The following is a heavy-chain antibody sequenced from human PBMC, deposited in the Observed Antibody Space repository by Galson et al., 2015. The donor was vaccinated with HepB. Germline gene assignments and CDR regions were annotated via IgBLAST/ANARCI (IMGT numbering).Heavy chain of an antibody. CDR1: GFTFSDYY. J-gene: IGHJ4*02. CDR3: ALMAPYNAMSPFDY. CDR2: ISSSSCYT. D-gene: IGHD3-10*01. Sequence: SLRLSCAASGFTFSDYYMSWIRQAPGKGLEWVSYISSSSCYTNYADSVKGRFTISRDNAKNSLYLQMNSLRAEDTAVYYCALMAPYNAMSPFDYWGQGTLVTVSS. V-gene: IGHV3-11*06.